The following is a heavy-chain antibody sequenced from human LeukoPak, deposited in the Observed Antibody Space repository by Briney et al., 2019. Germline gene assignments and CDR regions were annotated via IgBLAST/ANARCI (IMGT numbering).Heavy chain of an antibody. CDR2: IYFLGST. J-gene: IGHJ4*02. V-gene: IGHV4-39*07. Sequence: SETLSLTCTVSGGSISSSSHYWDWIRQPPGKGLEWIGNIYFLGSTYYNPSLKSRVTISMDTSNTQFSLKLSSVTAADTAVYYCARDGGTYNSGTDYWGQGILVPVSS. CDR3: ARDGGTYNSGTDY. CDR1: GGSISSSSHY. D-gene: IGHD6-19*01.